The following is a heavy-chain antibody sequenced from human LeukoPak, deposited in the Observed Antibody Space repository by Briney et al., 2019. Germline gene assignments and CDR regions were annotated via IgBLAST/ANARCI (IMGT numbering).Heavy chain of an antibody. CDR1: GGSISSYY. D-gene: IGHD5-12*01. Sequence: SETLSLTCTVSGGSISSYYWNWIRQPPGKALEGIGYIYTSGSTNYNPSLKSRVTMSLDTSKNQFSLKLSSVTAAHTAVYYCARHVHRYSTNNWFDPWGQGTLVTVSS. J-gene: IGHJ5*02. CDR3: ARHVHRYSTNNWFDP. V-gene: IGHV4-4*08. CDR2: IYTSGST.